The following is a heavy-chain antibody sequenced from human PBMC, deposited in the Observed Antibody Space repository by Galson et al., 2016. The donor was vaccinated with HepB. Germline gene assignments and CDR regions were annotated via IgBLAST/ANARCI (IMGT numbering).Heavy chain of an antibody. CDR3: VRWVSGAADY. CDR2: IKSEAYGGTA. J-gene: IGHJ4*02. Sequence: SLRLSCAASGFTFSNAWMSWVRQAPGKGLEWVGRIKSEAYGGTADYAAPVKGRFTISRDDSKNSVYLQMNSLKTEDSAVYYCVRWVSGAADYWGQGALVTVSS. D-gene: IGHD5-24*01. V-gene: IGHV3-15*01. CDR1: GFTFSNAW.